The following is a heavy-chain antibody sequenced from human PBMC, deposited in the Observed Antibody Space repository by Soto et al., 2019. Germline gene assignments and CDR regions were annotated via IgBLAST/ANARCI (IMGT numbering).Heavy chain of an antibody. V-gene: IGHV4-59*11. D-gene: IGHD7-27*01. J-gene: IGHJ4*02. CDR2: IYYNGNT. Sequence: QVQLQESGPGLVRPSETLSLTCTVSGGSISNHYWSWIRQPPGKGLEWIGYIYYNGNTNYNPSLKSRVTMSVDTSKNQICLKLSSVTVADTAVYYCTRANWYSEYWGQGTLVTVSS. CDR3: TRANWYSEY. CDR1: GGSISNHY.